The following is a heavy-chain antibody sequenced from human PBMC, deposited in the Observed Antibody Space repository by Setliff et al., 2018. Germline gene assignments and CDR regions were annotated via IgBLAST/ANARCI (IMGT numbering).Heavy chain of an antibody. CDR1: GYTFTVYT. J-gene: IGHJ5*02. CDR2: INTNTGSP. D-gene: IGHD3-3*01. V-gene: IGHV7-4-1*02. CDR3: ARGPLHYDFWSGYYTVSWFDP. Sequence: ASVKVSCKVSGYTFTVYTMNWVRQAPGQGLEWMGWINTNTGSPTYAQGFTGRFVFSLDTSVSTAYLQISSLKGEDTAMYYCARGPLHYDFWSGYYTVSWFDPWGQGTLVTVSS.